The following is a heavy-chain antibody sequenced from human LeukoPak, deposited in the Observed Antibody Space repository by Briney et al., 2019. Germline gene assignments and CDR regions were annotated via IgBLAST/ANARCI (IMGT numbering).Heavy chain of an antibody. CDR2: INAGNGNT. J-gene: IGHJ5*02. V-gene: IGHV1-3*01. CDR1: GYTFTSYA. CDR3: ARGGNSGSHSGRRWFDP. D-gene: IGHD1-26*01. Sequence: GASVKVSCKASGYTFTSYAMHWVRQAPGQRLEWMGWINAGNGNTKYSQKFQGRVTITRDTSASTAYMELSSLRSEDTAVYYCARGGNSGSHSGRRWFDPWGQGTGVTVSS.